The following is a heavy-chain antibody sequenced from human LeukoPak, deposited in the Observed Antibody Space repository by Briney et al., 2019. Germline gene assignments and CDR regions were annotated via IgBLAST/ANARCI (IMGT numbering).Heavy chain of an antibody. CDR2: ISAYNGNT. Sequence: PVASVKVSCKASGYTFTSYGISWARQAPGQGLEWMGWISAYNGNTNYAQKLQGRVTMTRNTSISTAYMELSSLRSEDTAVYYCARGGRFGSEFPGLPIYYYYGMDVWGQGTTVTVSS. V-gene: IGHV1-18*04. CDR1: GYTFTSYG. D-gene: IGHD3-10*01. J-gene: IGHJ6*02. CDR3: ARGGRFGSEFPGLPIYYYYGMDV.